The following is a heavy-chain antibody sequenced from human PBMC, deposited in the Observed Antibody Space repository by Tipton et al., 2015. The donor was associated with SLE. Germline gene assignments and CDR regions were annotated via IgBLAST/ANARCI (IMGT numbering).Heavy chain of an antibody. CDR1: GYSFTNYW. D-gene: IGHD3-22*01. CDR2: IYPGDSDT. Sequence: QLVQSGAEVKKPGESLEISCKGSGYSFTNYWIGWVRQMPGKGLEWMGIIYPGDSDTRYSPSFQGQVTISAHKSISTAYVQWNSLKASDPAMYHCARHFQNSAYPPIDAFDIWGQGTMVIGSS. J-gene: IGHJ3*02. CDR3: ARHFQNSAYPPIDAFDI. V-gene: IGHV5-51*01.